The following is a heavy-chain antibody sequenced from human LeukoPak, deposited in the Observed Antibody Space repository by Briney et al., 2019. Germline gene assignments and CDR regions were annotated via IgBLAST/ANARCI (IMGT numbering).Heavy chain of an antibody. D-gene: IGHD3-16*01. CDR1: GFNFHRYT. V-gene: IGHV3-43*01. CDR2: AGWAGGTT. J-gene: IGHJ4*02. CDR3: AKELDTTFFDY. Sequence: GGSLRLSCATSGFNFHRYTIHWVRQAPGKGLEWVSLAGWAGGTTYYSDSVRGRFTISRDSGRNSVYLQMNSLTTDDTAFYFCAKELDTTFFDYWGQGALVTVSS.